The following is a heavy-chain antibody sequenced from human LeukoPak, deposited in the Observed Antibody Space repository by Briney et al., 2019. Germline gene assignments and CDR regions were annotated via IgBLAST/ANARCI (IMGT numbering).Heavy chain of an antibody. CDR1: GFTFSDYY. J-gene: IGHJ4*02. CDR3: ARGTGTPTRHPPDY. Sequence: GGSLRLSCAASGFTFSDYYMSWIRQAPGKGLEWVSYITRSGSSIYYADSVKGRFTISRDNAKNSLYLQMNSLRAEDTAVYYCARGTGTPTRHPPDYWGQGTLVTVSS. CDR2: ITRSGSSI. V-gene: IGHV3-11*01. D-gene: IGHD1-7*01.